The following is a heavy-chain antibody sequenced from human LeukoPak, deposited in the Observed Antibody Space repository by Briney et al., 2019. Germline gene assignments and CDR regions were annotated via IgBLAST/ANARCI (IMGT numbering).Heavy chain of an antibody. CDR3: ARSDSSGWYYFDY. J-gene: IGHJ4*02. Sequence: SVKVSCKASGGTFSSYAISWVRQAPGQGLEWMGRIIPILGIANYAQKFQGRVTITADKSTSAAYMELSSLRSEDTAVYYCARSDSSGWYYFDYWGQGTLVTVSS. V-gene: IGHV1-69*04. D-gene: IGHD6-19*01. CDR1: GGTFSSYA. CDR2: IIPILGIA.